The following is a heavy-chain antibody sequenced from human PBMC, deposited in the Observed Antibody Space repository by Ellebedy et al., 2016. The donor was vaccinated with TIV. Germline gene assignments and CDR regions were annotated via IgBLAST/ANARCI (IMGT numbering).Heavy chain of an antibody. CDR1: GFTFSSYE. CDR3: ATRVVATTNWFDP. V-gene: IGHV3-23*01. Sequence: GESLKISXAASGFTFSSYEMSWVRQAPGEGLEWVSGITGSGVSTYYADSVKGRFTISRDNSKNTLYLQMNSLRDEDTAVYYCATRVVATTNWFDPWGQGTLVTVSS. J-gene: IGHJ5*02. D-gene: IGHD2-15*01. CDR2: ITGSGVST.